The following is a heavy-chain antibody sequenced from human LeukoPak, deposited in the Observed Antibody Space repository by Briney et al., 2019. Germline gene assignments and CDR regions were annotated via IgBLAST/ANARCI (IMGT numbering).Heavy chain of an antibody. Sequence: ASVKLSCKTSGYPFSTWEINWVRQAPGQGLEWLGWMHPDSGNTDYAQKLRGRVTMSRDTATNTAYMQLSGLRPDDTAVYFCARVPRNDPWGQGTLVTVSS. CDR2: MHPDSGNT. CDR3: ARVPRNDP. D-gene: IGHD1-14*01. J-gene: IGHJ5*02. CDR1: GYPFSTWE. V-gene: IGHV1-8*01.